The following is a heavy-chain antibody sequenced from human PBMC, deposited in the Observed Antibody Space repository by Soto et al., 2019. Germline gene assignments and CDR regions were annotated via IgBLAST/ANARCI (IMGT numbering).Heavy chain of an antibody. CDR3: AKDSGGGWDPFFDY. Sequence: PGGSLRLSCAVSGFIFSRYSMNWVRQAPGKGLEWVSSIDGSGNDIHYTDSVKGRVIISRDNAKKMVFLQMNSLTTEDTAIYYCAKDSGGGWDPFFDYWGQGILVTVSS. CDR2: IDGSGNDI. D-gene: IGHD6-19*01. V-gene: IGHV3-23*05. J-gene: IGHJ4*02. CDR1: GFIFSRYS.